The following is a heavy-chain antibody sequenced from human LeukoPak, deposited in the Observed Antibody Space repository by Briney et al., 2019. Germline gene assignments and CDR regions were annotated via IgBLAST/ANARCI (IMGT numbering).Heavy chain of an antibody. CDR2: ISGYNGNT. V-gene: IGHV1-18*01. Sequence: GESLKISCKGSGYSFTSHGITWVRKAPGQGLAWMGWISGYNGNTNYAQKFQGRVTMTTDTSTSTAYMELRSLTSDDTAVYYCARDARLRYSSSWYEGNFQHWGQGTLVTVSS. D-gene: IGHD6-13*01. J-gene: IGHJ1*01. CDR3: ARDARLRYSSSWYEGNFQH. CDR1: GYSFTSHG.